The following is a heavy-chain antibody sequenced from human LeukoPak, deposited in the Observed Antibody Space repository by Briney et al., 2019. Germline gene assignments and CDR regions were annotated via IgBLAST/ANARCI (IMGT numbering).Heavy chain of an antibody. CDR3: ARGPWLERPDGYFDY. J-gene: IGHJ4*02. V-gene: IGHV3-30-3*01. CDR2: ISHDGSNK. D-gene: IGHD6-19*01. Sequence: GRSLRLSCAASGFTFSSYAMHWVRQAPGKGLEWVAVISHDGSNKYYADSVKGRFTISRDNSKNTLYLQMNSLRAEDTAVYYCARGPWLERPDGYFDYWGQGTLVTVSS. CDR1: GFTFSSYA.